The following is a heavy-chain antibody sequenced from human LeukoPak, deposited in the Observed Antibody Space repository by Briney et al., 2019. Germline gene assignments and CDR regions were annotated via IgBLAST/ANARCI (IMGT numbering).Heavy chain of an antibody. V-gene: IGHV3-30*03. CDR1: GFTFSNFD. D-gene: IGHD1-14*01. CDR3: AARKGAALDY. Sequence: GGSLRLSCAASGFTFSNFDMHWVRQAPGKGLEWAAVISYDGSDKYYADSVKGRFTVSRDNSKNTLYLQMNSLRPEDTAVYYCAARKGAALDYWGQGTLVTVSS. J-gene: IGHJ4*02. CDR2: ISYDGSDK.